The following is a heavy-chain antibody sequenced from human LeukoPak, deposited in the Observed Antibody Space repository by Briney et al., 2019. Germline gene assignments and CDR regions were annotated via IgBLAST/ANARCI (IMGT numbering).Heavy chain of an antibody. CDR2: MNANSGST. D-gene: IGHD3-10*01. CDR3: ARAVTMIGGIMIWRFDP. J-gene: IGHJ5*02. CDR1: GYTFTSYE. Sequence: ASVKVSCKASGYTFTSYEINWVRQATGQGLEWMGWMNANSGSTGYAQKFQGRVTMTRDTSISTAYMELSSLRSEDTAVYYCARAVTMIGGIMIWRFDPWGQGTLVTVSS. V-gene: IGHV1-8*01.